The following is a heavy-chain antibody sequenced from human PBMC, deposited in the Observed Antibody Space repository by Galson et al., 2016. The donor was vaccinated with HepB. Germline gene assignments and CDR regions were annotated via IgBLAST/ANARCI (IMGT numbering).Heavy chain of an antibody. CDR1: GYSFTSYG. J-gene: IGHJ4*02. Sequence: SVKVSCKASGYSFTSYGIALVRQAPGQGLEWMGWISDYNGDRNYAQKFQGRVTLTTDTSTTTVYMELTSLRSDDTAVYFCARGSSWRYFDYWGQGTQVTVSS. D-gene: IGHD6-13*01. CDR2: ISDYNGDR. V-gene: IGHV1-18*01. CDR3: ARGSSWRYFDY.